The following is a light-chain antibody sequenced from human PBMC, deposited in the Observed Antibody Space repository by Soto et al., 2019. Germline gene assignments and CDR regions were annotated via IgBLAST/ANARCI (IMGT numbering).Light chain of an antibody. J-gene: IGKJ5*01. Sequence: EVVMTQSPATLSVSPGERPTLSCRASESVSRNLAWYQQKPGQAPRLLIYDASTRATGIPDRFSGGGSGTEFTLTISSLQSEDFVVYYCQQYNSWPPITFGQGTRLEIK. CDR1: ESVSRN. CDR2: DAS. CDR3: QQYNSWPPIT. V-gene: IGKV3-15*01.